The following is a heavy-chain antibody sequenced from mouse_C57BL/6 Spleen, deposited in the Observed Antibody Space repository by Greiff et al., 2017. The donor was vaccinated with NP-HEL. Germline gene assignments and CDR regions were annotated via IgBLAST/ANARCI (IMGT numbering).Heavy chain of an antibody. CDR3: ARTIYYGSSYDALDY. D-gene: IGHD1-1*01. CDR2: IDPSDSET. Sequence: QVQLQQPGAELVRPGSSVKLSCKASGYTFTSYWMHWVKQRPIQGLEWIGNIDPSDSETHYNQKFKDKATLTVDKSSSTAYMQLSSLTSEDSAVYYCARTIYYGSSYDALDYWGQGTSVTVSS. CDR1: GYTFTSYW. J-gene: IGHJ4*01. V-gene: IGHV1-52*01.